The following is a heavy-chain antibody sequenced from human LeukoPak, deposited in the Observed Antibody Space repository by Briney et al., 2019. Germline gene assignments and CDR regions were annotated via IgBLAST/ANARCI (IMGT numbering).Heavy chain of an antibody. Sequence: GGSLRLSCAASGFTFRSYSMSWVRQAPGKGLEWVSAISGSGGSTYYADSVKGRFTISRDNSKNTLYLQMNSLRAEDTAVYYCAKVGTIFGVVIIYYFDYWGQGTLVTVSS. CDR2: ISGSGGST. D-gene: IGHD3-3*01. CDR3: AKVGTIFGVVIIYYFDY. V-gene: IGHV3-23*01. J-gene: IGHJ4*02. CDR1: GFTFRSYS.